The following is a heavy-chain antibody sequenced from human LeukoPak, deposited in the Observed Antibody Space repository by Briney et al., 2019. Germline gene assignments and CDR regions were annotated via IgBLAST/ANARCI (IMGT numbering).Heavy chain of an antibody. CDR3: AKQGGSWDYVFDY. CDR2: IHQDGSEK. V-gene: IGHV3-7*01. J-gene: IGHJ4*02. CDR1: GFTFSSYW. Sequence: GGSLRLSCAASGFTFSSYWMTWVRQAPGKGLEWVANIHQDGSEKYYVDSVKGRFTISRDNAKNSLYLQMNSLRAEDTAVYYCAKQGGSWDYVFDYWGQGTLVTVSS. D-gene: IGHD6-13*01.